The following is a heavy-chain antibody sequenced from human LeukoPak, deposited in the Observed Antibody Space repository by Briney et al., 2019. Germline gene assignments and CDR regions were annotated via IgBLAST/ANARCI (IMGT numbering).Heavy chain of an antibody. V-gene: IGHV3-66*01. J-gene: IGHJ4*02. D-gene: IGHD2-2*01. CDR2: IYSAGTT. CDR1: GFTVSDNY. CDR3: LLMPPLMYDY. Sequence: GGSLRLSCAASGFTVSDNYISWVRQAPGKGLEWVALIYSAGTTHADSVRGRFTISRDKSKNMLYLQMNSLRAEDTAVYYCLLMPPLMYDYWGQGTLVTVSS.